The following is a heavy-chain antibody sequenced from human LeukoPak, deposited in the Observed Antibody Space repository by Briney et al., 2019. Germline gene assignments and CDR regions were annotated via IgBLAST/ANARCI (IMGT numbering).Heavy chain of an antibody. CDR1: GASLKTFY. Sequence: SETLSLTCNISGASLKTFYWTWVRQPAGKGLEWIGRISTTGSPNYNAYLKSRLSISMDTSRSQFSLKLSSVTAADTAVYYCAREAGISRPLDHWGQGTLVTVSS. V-gene: IGHV4-4*07. J-gene: IGHJ4*02. CDR2: ISTTGSP. CDR3: AREAGISRPLDH.